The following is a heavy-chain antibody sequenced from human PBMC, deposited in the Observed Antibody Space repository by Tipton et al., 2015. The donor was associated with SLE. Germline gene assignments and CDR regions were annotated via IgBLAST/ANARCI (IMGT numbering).Heavy chain of an antibody. CDR3: VTSVGATDFSAY. V-gene: IGHV3-73*01. Sequence: GSLRLSCAASGLNLSGFVVHWVRQASGKGLEWVGHVGTTDFSNATLYTESVRGRFTISRDDSKNAAFLQLNSLKTDDTAVYYCVTSVGATDFSAYWGRGTLVTVSS. J-gene: IGHJ4*02. D-gene: IGHD1-26*01. CDR2: VGTTDFSNAT. CDR1: GLNLSGFV.